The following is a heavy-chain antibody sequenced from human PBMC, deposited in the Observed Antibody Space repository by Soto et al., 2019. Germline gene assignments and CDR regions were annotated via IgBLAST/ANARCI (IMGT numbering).Heavy chain of an antibody. Sequence: QVQLVQSGAEVKKTGASVKVSCKASGYTFTSYAMHWVRQAPGQRLERMGWINAGNGNTKYSQKFQGRVTITRDTSASTAYMELSSLRSEVTAVYYCAREGVVVVPTAFDPWGQGTLVTVSS. CDR3: AREGVVVVPTAFDP. CDR2: INAGNGNT. CDR1: GYTFTSYA. D-gene: IGHD2-2*01. V-gene: IGHV1-3*01. J-gene: IGHJ5*02.